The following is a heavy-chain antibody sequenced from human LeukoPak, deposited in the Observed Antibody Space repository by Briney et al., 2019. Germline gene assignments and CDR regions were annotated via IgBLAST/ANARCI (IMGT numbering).Heavy chain of an antibody. J-gene: IGHJ3*02. CDR2: INHSGST. CDR1: GGSFSGYY. Sequence: SETLSLTCAVYGGSFSGYYWSWIRQPPGKGLEWIGEINHSGSTNYNPSLKSRITISVDTSKNQFSLKLSSVTAADTAVYYCARGKPDIWGQGTMVTVSS. V-gene: IGHV4-34*01. CDR3: ARGKPDI.